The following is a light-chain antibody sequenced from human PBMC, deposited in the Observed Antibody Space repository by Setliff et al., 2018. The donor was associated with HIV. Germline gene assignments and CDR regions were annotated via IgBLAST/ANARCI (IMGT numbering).Light chain of an antibody. CDR1: SSDAGGYNY. V-gene: IGLV2-14*03. CDR3: SSYTSSTPLYV. J-gene: IGLJ1*01. Sequence: QSALTQPASVSGSPGQSITISCTETSSDAGGYNYVSWYQQHPGKAPKLMIYDVNNRPSGVSNRFSGSKSGNTASLTISGLQAEDEADYYCSSYTSSTPLYVFGTGTKVTVL. CDR2: DVN.